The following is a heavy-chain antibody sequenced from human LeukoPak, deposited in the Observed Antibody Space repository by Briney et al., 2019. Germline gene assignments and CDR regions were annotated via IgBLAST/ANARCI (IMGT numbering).Heavy chain of an antibody. CDR2: ISAYNGNT. Sequence: GASVRVSCKASGYTFTSYGISWVRQAPGQGLEWMGWISAYNGNTNYAQKFQGRVTMTTDTSTGTVYMDLRSLRSDDTAVYYCARLNCRMTTCQDYNFDYWGQGTLVTVSS. CDR1: GYTFTSYG. J-gene: IGHJ4*02. CDR3: ARLNCRMTTCQDYNFDY. V-gene: IGHV1-18*01. D-gene: IGHD4-11*01.